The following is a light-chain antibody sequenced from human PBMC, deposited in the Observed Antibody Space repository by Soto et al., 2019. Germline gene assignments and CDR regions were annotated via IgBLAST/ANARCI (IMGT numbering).Light chain of an antibody. J-gene: IGKJ5*01. CDR1: QSVSSY. Sequence: EIVLTQSPATLSSSPGERATISCRASQSVSSYLAWYQQKPGQAPRLLIYDASNRATGIPARFSGSGSGADFTLTISSREPEDFAVYYCQQRSNWPPVFGQGTRVEIK. CDR2: DAS. V-gene: IGKV3-11*01. CDR3: QQRSNWPPV.